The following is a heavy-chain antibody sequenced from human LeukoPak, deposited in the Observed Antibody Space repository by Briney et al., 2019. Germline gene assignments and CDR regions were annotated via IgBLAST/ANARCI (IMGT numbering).Heavy chain of an antibody. J-gene: IGHJ5*02. CDR1: GGSISSSPYY. Sequence: SETLSLTCTVSGGSISSSPYYWGWIRQPPGKGLEWIGSIYYSGTTHYGPSLESRITISVDTSKNQFSLKLASVTAADTAIYYCAKGAGGFSYYNWFDPWGQGTLVTVSS. D-gene: IGHD5-18*01. V-gene: IGHV4-39*07. CDR2: IYYSGTT. CDR3: AKGAGGFSYYNWFDP.